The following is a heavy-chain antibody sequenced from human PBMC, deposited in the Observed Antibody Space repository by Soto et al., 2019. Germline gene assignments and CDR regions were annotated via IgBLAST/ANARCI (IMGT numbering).Heavy chain of an antibody. V-gene: IGHV3-30*18. CDR1: GGSISSSD. J-gene: IGHJ4*02. CDR2: MSYDGSSK. D-gene: IGHD6-19*01. Sequence: LSLTCAVSGGSISSSDWWTWVRQAPGKGLEWVALMSYDGSSKYYQDSLKGRFTISRDKSKNTLYLQMSSLRVEDTAVYYCAKDRGWSSADLEYWGQGTLVTVSS. CDR3: AKDRGWSSADLEY.